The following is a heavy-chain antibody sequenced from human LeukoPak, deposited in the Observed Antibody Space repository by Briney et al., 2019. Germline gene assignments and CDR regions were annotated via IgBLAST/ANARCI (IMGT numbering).Heavy chain of an antibody. J-gene: IGHJ4*02. CDR3: AKDVGKWESLHFFDY. V-gene: IGHV3-21*04. Sequence: GGSLRLSCAASGFTFSSYSMNWVRQAPGKGLEWVSSISSSSSYIYYADSVKGRFTISRDDSRNTLYLQMNSLRGDDTAVYYCAKDVGKWESLHFFDYWGQGTPVTVSS. CDR2: ISSSSSYI. CDR1: GFTFSSYS. D-gene: IGHD1-26*01.